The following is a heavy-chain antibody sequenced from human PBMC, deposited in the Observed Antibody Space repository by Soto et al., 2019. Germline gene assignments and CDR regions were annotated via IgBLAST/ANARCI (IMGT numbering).Heavy chain of an antibody. Sequence: GASVKVSCKASGGTFSSYAISWVRQAPGQGLEWMGGIIPIFGTANYAQKFQGRVTITADESTSTAYMELSSLRSEDTAVYYCAGGFGYDSSGYYPFGYWGQGTLVTVSS. V-gene: IGHV1-69*13. CDR1: GGTFSSYA. J-gene: IGHJ4*02. CDR2: IIPIFGTA. D-gene: IGHD3-22*01. CDR3: AGGFGYDSSGYYPFGY.